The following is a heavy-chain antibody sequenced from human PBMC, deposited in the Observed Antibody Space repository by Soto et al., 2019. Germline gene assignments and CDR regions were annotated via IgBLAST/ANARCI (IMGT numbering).Heavy chain of an antibody. V-gene: IGHV4-59*01. Sequence: SETLSLTCTVSGGSISSYYWSWIRQPPGKGLEWIGYIYYSGSTNYNPSLKSRVTISVDTSKNQFSLKLSSVTAADTAVYYCARLASKWEILRPTWFDPWGQGTLVTVSS. CDR2: IYYSGST. CDR3: ARLASKWEILRPTWFDP. CDR1: GGSISSYY. J-gene: IGHJ5*02. D-gene: IGHD1-26*01.